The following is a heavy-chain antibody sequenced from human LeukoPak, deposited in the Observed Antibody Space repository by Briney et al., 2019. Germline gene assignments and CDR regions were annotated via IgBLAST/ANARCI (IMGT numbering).Heavy chain of an antibody. CDR1: GYTFTSYA. CDR3: ARQVDIVAPGAFDI. J-gene: IGHJ3*02. CDR2: INTNTGNP. Sequence: ASVKVSCKASGYTFTSYAMNWVRQAPGQGLEWMGWINTNTGNPTYAQGFTGRFVFSLDTSVSTAYLQISSLKAEDTAVYCCARQVDIVAPGAFDIWGQGTMVTVSS. V-gene: IGHV7-4-1*02. D-gene: IGHD5-12*01.